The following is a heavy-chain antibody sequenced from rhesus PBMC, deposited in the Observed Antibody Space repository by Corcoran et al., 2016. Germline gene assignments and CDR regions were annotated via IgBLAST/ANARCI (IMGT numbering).Heavy chain of an antibody. CDR1: GGSIRDYYY. D-gene: IGHD2-39*02. CDR3: ARGPDCTGGVCYSRFDV. Sequence: QLKLQQWGEGLVTPSETLSLTCAVYGGSIRDYYYCTCLRQSPEQGLEWIGYISGHVTTTTYTPSLKNRVTISKDTSKNQLSLNLRSVIAADTALYYCARGPDCTGGVCYSRFDVWGPGVLVTVSS. J-gene: IGHJ5-1*01. CDR2: ISGHVTTT. V-gene: IGHV4-73*01.